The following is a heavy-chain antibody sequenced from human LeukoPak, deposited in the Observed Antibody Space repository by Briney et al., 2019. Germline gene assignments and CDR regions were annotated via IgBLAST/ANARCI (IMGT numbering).Heavy chain of an antibody. Sequence: ASVKVSCKTSGYTFTAYYIHWLRQAPGQGLEWMGWMNPNSGGTKYAQTFQGRVTLTRDTSNSTAYLELSSLTSDDTAVYFCARQGSNSSGWYPVDDWGQGTLVTVSS. CDR2: MNPNSGGT. J-gene: IGHJ4*02. V-gene: IGHV1-2*02. CDR3: ARQGSNSSGWYPVDD. CDR1: GYTFTAYY. D-gene: IGHD6-19*01.